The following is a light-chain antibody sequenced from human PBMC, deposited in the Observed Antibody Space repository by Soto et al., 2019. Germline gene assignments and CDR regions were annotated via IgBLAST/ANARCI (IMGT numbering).Light chain of an antibody. CDR2: KNN. CDR3: ALWHDSLSGRL. J-gene: IGLJ2*01. CDR1: SSNIGSKY. Sequence: QSVLTQPPSESGTPGQRVTISCSGSSSNIGSKYTYWYQQFPGTAPKLLIYKNNQRPAGVPDRFSGSKSGTSASLAISGLRSEDEADYYFALWHDSLSGRLFGGGTQQTVL. V-gene: IGLV1-47*01.